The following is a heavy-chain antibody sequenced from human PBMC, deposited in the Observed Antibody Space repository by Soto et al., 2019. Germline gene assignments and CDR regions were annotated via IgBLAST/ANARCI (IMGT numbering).Heavy chain of an antibody. Sequence: SVKVSCKASGGTFSSYAISWVRQAPGQGLEWMGGIIPIFGTANYAQKFQGRVTITADESTSTAYMELSSLRSEDTAVYYCARGRQGAGIVVVPAATHLSYYGMDVWGQGTTVTVSS. D-gene: IGHD2-2*01. J-gene: IGHJ6*02. CDR1: GGTFSSYA. V-gene: IGHV1-69*13. CDR3: ARGRQGAGIVVVPAATHLSYYGMDV. CDR2: IIPIFGTA.